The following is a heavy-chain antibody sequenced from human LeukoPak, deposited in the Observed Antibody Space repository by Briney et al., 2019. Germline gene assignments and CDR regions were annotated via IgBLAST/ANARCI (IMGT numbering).Heavy chain of an antibody. CDR1: GFTFSSYA. J-gene: IGHJ4*02. Sequence: GGSLRLSCAVSGFTFSSYAMHWVHQAPGKGLEWVALISYDGSNKYYADSVKGRLTISRDNSKNTLYLQLDSLRAEDTAAYYCATNYYDSSGYYYPRDWGQGTLVTVSS. V-gene: IGHV3-30*04. CDR3: ATNYYDSSGYYYPRD. D-gene: IGHD3-22*01. CDR2: ISYDGSNK.